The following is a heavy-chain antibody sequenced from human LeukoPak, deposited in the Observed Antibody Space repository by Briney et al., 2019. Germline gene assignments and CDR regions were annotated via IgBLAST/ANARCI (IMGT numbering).Heavy chain of an antibody. CDR2: ISAYNGNT. Sequence: ASVKVSCKASGYTFTSYGISWVRQAPGQGLEWMGWISAYNGNTNYAQKLQGRVTMTTDTSTSTAYMELRSLRSDDTAVYYCARDRLYSSGPLSGMDVWGQGTTVTVSS. D-gene: IGHD6-19*01. V-gene: IGHV1-18*01. CDR1: GYTFTSYG. J-gene: IGHJ6*02. CDR3: ARDRLYSSGPLSGMDV.